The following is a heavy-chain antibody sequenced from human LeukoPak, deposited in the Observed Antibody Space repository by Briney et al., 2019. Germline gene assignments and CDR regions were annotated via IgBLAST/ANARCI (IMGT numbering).Heavy chain of an antibody. CDR3: AKDWIFDY. D-gene: IGHD2-2*03. V-gene: IGHV3-23*01. CDR1: GFTFSDYY. J-gene: IGHJ4*02. CDR2: ISGSGGST. Sequence: PGGSLRLSCAASGFTFSDYYMSWVRQAPGKGLEWVSAISGSGGSTYYADSVKGRFTISRDNSKNTLYLQMNSLRAEDTAVYHYAKDWIFDYWGQGTLVTVSS.